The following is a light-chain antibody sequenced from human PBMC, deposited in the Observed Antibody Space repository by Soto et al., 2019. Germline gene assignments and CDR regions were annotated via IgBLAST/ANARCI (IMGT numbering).Light chain of an antibody. J-gene: IGKJ4*02. CDR2: WAS. V-gene: IGKV4-1*01. CDR1: QSVLYSSNNKNY. Sequence: DIVMTQSPDSLAVSLGERATINCKSSQSVLYSSNNKNYLAWYQQKPGQPPKLLIYWASTRDPGVPGRFRGSGSGTDFTLTSSSLQAEDVAVYYCQQYDSTPQTFGGGTKVEIK. CDR3: QQYDSTPQT.